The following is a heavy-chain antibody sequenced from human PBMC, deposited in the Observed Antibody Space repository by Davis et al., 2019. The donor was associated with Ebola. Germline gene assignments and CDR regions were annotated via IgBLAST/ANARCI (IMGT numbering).Heavy chain of an antibody. CDR3: ARDGTSAAGAPFGY. J-gene: IGHJ4*02. CDR2: IIPIFGTA. V-gene: IGHV1-69*13. Sequence: SVKVSCKASGYTFTSYGISWVRQAPGQGLEWMGGIIPIFGTANYAQKFQGRVTITADESTSTAYMELSRLRSDDTAVYYCARDGTSAAGAPFGYWGQGTLVTVSS. CDR1: GYTFTSYG. D-gene: IGHD6-13*01.